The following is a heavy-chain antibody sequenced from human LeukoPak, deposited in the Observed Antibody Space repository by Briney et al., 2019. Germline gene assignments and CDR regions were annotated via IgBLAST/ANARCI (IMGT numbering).Heavy chain of an antibody. D-gene: IGHD2-21*02. J-gene: IGHJ5*02. CDR1: GFTFSTYW. Sequence: GGSLRLSCAASGFTFSTYWMHWVRQAPGKGLVCLSRINTDGTSTNYADSVRGRFTISRDNAKNTVDLQMNSLRGDDTAVYYCARDAGDCGGDCPRWFDPWGQGTLVTVSS. CDR3: ARDAGDCGGDCPRWFDP. CDR2: INTDGTST. V-gene: IGHV3-74*01.